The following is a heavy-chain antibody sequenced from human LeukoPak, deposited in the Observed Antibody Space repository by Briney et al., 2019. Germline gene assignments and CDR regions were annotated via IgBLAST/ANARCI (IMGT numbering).Heavy chain of an antibody. J-gene: IGHJ4*02. CDR1: GFTFSSYA. CDR2: ISGSGDNT. CDR3: AKGSYYDSSGSFYFDY. Sequence: GGSLRLSCAASGFTFSSYAMSWVREAPGKGLEWVSGISGSGDNTYYADSVKGRFTISRDNSKNTLYVQVNSLGTEDTAAYYCAKGSYYDSSGSFYFDYWGQGTLVTVSS. D-gene: IGHD3-22*01. V-gene: IGHV3-23*01.